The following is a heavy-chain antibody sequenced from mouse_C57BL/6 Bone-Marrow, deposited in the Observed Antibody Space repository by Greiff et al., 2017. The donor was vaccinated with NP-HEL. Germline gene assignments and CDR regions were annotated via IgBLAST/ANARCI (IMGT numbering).Heavy chain of an antibody. CDR1: GYTFTDYY. Sequence: EVQLQQSGPELVKPGASVKISCKASGYTFTDYYMNWVKQSHGKSLEWIGDINPNNGGTSYNQKFKGKATLTVDKSSSTAYMGLRSLTSEDSAVYYCARCYYGSRRAWFAYWGQGTLVTVSA. D-gene: IGHD1-1*01. V-gene: IGHV1-26*01. CDR3: ARCYYGSRRAWFAY. CDR2: INPNNGGT. J-gene: IGHJ3*01.